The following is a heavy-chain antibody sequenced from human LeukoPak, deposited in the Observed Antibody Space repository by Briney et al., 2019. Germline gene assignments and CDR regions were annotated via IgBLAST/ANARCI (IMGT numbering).Heavy chain of an antibody. CDR1: GFTFSSYG. D-gene: IGHD4-17*01. J-gene: IGHJ3*02. Sequence: PGGSLRLSCAASGFTFSSYGMHWVRQAPGKGLEWVAVISYDGSNKYYADSVKGRFTISRDNSKNTLYLQMNSLRAEDTAVYYCAKEYDYGDYSYGAFDIWGQGTMVTVSS. CDR2: ISYDGSNK. V-gene: IGHV3-30*18. CDR3: AKEYDYGDYSYGAFDI.